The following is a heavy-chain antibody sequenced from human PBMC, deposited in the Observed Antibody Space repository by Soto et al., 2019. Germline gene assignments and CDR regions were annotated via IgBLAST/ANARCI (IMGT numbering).Heavy chain of an antibody. Sequence: GGPLRLPCPSSGFTFTGDAMSWVRQAPGQGLEWVSAISGSAGSTYYADSVKGGVTISRDNSKNTLYLQINALRAEDTAPCYGAKPVEDFGVVIIEASDHWGQGTLVTVSS. CDR1: GFTFTGDA. V-gene: IGHV3-23*01. D-gene: IGHD3-3*01. CDR3: AKPVEDFGVVIIEASDH. CDR2: ISGSAGST. J-gene: IGHJ4*02.